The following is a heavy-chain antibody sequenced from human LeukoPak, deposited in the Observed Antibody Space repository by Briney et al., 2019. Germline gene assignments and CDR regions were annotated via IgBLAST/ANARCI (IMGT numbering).Heavy chain of an antibody. Sequence: SETLSLTCTVSGYSISSGYYWGWIRQPPGTGLEWIGRIYHSGRTYYSPSLKSRVTISVDTSKNQFSLKLSSVTAADTAVYYCAREGYSSGWYSSYYYYMDVWGKGTTVTISS. V-gene: IGHV4-38-2*02. CDR1: GYSISSGYY. CDR2: IYHSGRT. D-gene: IGHD6-19*01. J-gene: IGHJ6*03. CDR3: AREGYSSGWYSSYYYYMDV.